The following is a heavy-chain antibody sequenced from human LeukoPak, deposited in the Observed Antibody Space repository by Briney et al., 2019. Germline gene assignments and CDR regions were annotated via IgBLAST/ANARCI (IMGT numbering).Heavy chain of an antibody. CDR2: IKPDGNEQ. CDR1: GFTFSNYW. V-gene: IGHV3-7*01. CDR3: ARHHTLSSSLDH. D-gene: IGHD6-6*01. J-gene: IGHJ4*02. Sequence: GGSLRLSCAASGFTFSNYWMSWVRQAPGKGLEWVADIKPDGNEQYYVDSVKGRFTISRGNAKNSLYLQMNSLRGEDTAVYYCARHHTLSSSLDHWGQGTLVTVPS.